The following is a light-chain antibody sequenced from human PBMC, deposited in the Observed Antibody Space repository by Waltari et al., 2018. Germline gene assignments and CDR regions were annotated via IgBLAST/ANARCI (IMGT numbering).Light chain of an antibody. CDR3: QQYDISPLT. CDR1: QTVRTTY. V-gene: IGKV3-20*01. CDR2: GAS. J-gene: IGKJ4*01. Sequence: EIVFTQSPGTLSLSPGDRATLSFRASQTVRTTYLAWYQQKPGQAPTLVIYGASSRAAGIPDRFSGSGSGTDFSLTISSLEPEDFAVYYCQQYDISPLTFGGGTKVEIK.